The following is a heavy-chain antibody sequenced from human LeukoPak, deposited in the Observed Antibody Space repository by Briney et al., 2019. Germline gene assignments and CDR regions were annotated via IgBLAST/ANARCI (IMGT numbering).Heavy chain of an antibody. CDR2: IYYSGST. J-gene: IGHJ1*01. Sequence: PSETLSLTCTVSGGSISSSSYYWGWIRQPPGKGLEWIGSIYYSGSTYYNPSLKSRVTISVDTSKNQFSLKLSSVTAADTAVYYCASEADSAAGPHDPSRPGYFQHWGQGTLVTVSS. D-gene: IGHD6-13*01. CDR3: ASEADSAAGPHDPSRPGYFQH. V-gene: IGHV4-39*07. CDR1: GGSISSSSYY.